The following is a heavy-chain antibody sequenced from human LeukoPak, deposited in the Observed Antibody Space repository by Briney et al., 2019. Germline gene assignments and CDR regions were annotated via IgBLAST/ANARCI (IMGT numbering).Heavy chain of an antibody. CDR1: GFTFSNAW. V-gene: IGHV3-15*01. CDR2: IKSKTDGGTT. Sequence: PGRSLRLSCAASGFTFSNAWMSWVRQAPGKELEWVGRIKSKTDGGTTDYAAPVKGRFTISRDDSKNTLYLQMNSLKTEDTAVYYCTTGRTDYGDYAFYYYYGMDVWGQGTTVTVSS. J-gene: IGHJ6*02. D-gene: IGHD4-17*01. CDR3: TTGRTDYGDYAFYYYYGMDV.